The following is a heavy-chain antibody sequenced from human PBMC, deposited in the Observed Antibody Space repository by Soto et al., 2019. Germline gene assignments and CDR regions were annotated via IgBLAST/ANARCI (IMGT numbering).Heavy chain of an antibody. CDR1: GYTFTSYG. V-gene: IGHV1-18*04. CDR2: ISAYNGNT. Sequence: QVQLVQSGAEVKKPGASVKVSCKASGYTFTSYGISWVRQAPGQGLEWMGWISAYNGNTNYAQKLQGGVTMTTDTSKSTADREGGSLRSDDRAVYYGARDQVRQQLVLGVFDIWGQGKMATVSS. CDR3: ARDQVRQQLVLGVFDI. D-gene: IGHD6-13*01. J-gene: IGHJ3*02.